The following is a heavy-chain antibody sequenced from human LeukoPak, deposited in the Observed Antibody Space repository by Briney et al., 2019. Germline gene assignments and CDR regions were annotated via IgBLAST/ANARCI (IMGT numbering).Heavy chain of an antibody. V-gene: IGHV3-23*01. D-gene: IGHD3-22*01. CDR2: ISGSGGST. CDR3: AKDYDSSGYSPIDY. Sequence: GGSLRLSCAASGFTFSSYAMSWVRQAPGKGLEWISAISGSGGSTYYADSVKGRFTISRDNSKNTLYLQMNSLRAEDTAVYYCAKDYDSSGYSPIDYWGQGTLVTVSS. CDR1: GFTFSSYA. J-gene: IGHJ4*02.